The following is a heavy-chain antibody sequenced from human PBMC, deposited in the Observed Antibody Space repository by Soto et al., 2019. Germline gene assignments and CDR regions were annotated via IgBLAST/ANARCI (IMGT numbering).Heavy chain of an antibody. CDR3: ASYGDHIYDRDY. CDR1: GFTFSSYA. V-gene: IGHV3-23*01. J-gene: IGHJ4*02. D-gene: IGHD4-17*01. CDR2: ISGSGGST. Sequence: GGSLRLSCAASGFTFSSYAMSWVRQAPGKGLEWVSAISGSGGSTYYADSVKGRFTISRDNSKNTLYLQMNSLRAEDTAVYYCASYGDHIYDRDYWGQGTLVTVSS.